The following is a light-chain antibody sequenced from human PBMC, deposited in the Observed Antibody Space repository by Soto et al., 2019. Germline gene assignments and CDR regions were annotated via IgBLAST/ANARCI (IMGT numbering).Light chain of an antibody. CDR1: SSNIGSNT. Sequence: QSVLPQPPSASGTPGQRVTISCSGSSSNIGSNTVNWYQQLPGTAPKLLIYSNNKRPSGVPDRFSGSKSGTSASLAISGLQSEDEADYYCAAWDDSLNGVVFGGGTKVTVL. CDR2: SNN. J-gene: IGLJ2*01. V-gene: IGLV1-44*01. CDR3: AAWDDSLNGVV.